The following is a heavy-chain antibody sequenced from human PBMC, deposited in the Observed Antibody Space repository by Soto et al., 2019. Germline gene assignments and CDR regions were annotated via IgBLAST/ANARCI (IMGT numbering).Heavy chain of an antibody. D-gene: IGHD1-26*01. V-gene: IGHV3-30*18. Sequence: QVQLVESGGGVVQPGRSLRLSCAASGFTFSAYGMHWVRQAPGKGLEWVAVISYDGSNKYYADSVKGRFTISRDNSKNTLYLQMNSLRAEDTAVYFCAKVTFSGDYYYSYGLDVW. CDR1: GFTFSAYG. CDR2: ISYDGSNK. CDR3: AKVTFSGDYYYSYGLDV. J-gene: IGHJ6*01.